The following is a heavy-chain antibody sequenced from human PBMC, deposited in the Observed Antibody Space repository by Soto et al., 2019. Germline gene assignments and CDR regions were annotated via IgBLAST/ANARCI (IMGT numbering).Heavy chain of an antibody. CDR2: IFYTGST. D-gene: IGHD2-8*02. V-gene: IGHV4-30-4*01. Sequence: SETLSLTCTVSGGSITSGDFYWSWIRQPPGKGLEWIGCIFYTGSTYYNPSLKSRITISVHTSKSQFSLKLTSVTAADTAVYFCASVTRYCSGGGCNPNWFDPWGQGTLVTVSS. CDR1: GGSITSGDFY. J-gene: IGHJ5*02. CDR3: ASVTRYCSGGGCNPNWFDP.